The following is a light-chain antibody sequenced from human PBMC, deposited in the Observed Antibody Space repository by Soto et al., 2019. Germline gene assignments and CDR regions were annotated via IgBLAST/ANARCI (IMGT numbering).Light chain of an antibody. V-gene: IGKV3-20*01. Sequence: EIVLTQSPGTLSLSPGERATLSCRASQSVSSNYLAWYQQKPGQAPRLLIYGASSRATGIPDRFSGSGSGTDFTLTISRLEPEDFAVYYCQQYGTSLFTFGPGTTVEIK. CDR1: QSVSSNY. CDR2: GAS. J-gene: IGKJ3*01. CDR3: QQYGTSLFT.